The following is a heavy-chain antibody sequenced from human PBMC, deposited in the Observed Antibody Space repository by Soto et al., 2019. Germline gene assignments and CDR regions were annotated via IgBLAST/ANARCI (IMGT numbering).Heavy chain of an antibody. D-gene: IGHD2-2*01. CDR3: AREGGYCISTSCPNNAFDI. V-gene: IGHV1-46*01. CDR2: INPSGGST. Sequence: QVQLVQSGAEVKKPGASVKVSCKASGYTFTSYYMHWVRQAPGQGLEWMGIINPSGGSTSYAQKFQGRVTMTRATSTSTVYMELSSLRSEDTAVYYCAREGGYCISTSCPNNAFDIWGQGTMVTVSS. CDR1: GYTFTSYY. J-gene: IGHJ3*02.